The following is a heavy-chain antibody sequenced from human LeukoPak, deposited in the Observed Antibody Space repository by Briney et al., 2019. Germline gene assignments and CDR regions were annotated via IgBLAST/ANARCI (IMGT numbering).Heavy chain of an antibody. Sequence: GASVKVSCKASGYTFTSYGISWVRQAPGQGLEWMGWISAYNGNTNYAQKLQGRVTMTTDTSTSTAYMELRSLRSDDTAVYYCARDLRYFDWLLPFSMDYYMDVWGKGTTVTVSS. D-gene: IGHD3-9*01. J-gene: IGHJ6*03. V-gene: IGHV1-18*01. CDR3: ARDLRYFDWLLPFSMDYYMDV. CDR1: GYTFTSYG. CDR2: ISAYNGNT.